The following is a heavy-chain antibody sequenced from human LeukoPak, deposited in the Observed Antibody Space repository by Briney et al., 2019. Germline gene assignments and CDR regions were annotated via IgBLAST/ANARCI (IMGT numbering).Heavy chain of an antibody. Sequence: GASVKVSCKASGYTFTGYYMHWVRQAPGQGLEWMGWINPNSGGTNYAQKFQGGVTMSVNTSKNQFSLNLTSVTAADTAVYSCAREGGDPRWLDPWGQGTLVTVSS. CDR1: GYTFTGYY. CDR2: INPNSGGT. D-gene: IGHD6-25*01. J-gene: IGHJ5*02. V-gene: IGHV1-2*02. CDR3: AREGGDPRWLDP.